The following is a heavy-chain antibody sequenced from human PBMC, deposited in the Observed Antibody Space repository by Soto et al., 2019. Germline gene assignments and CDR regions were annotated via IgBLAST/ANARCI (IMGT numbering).Heavy chain of an antibody. CDR3: VRDSGDYPDY. D-gene: IGHD4-17*01. CDR1: EFTFDKYY. V-gene: IGHV3-48*01. J-gene: IGHJ4*02. CDR2: ISSTSTTL. Sequence: EVQLVESGGGLVQPGGSLRLSCAASEFTFDKYYMTWVRQAPGKGLEWISYISSTSTTLYYADSVKGRFTISRDTDQKSLFLQMNSLRAEDTAVYYCVRDSGDYPDYWGQGTQVTVSS.